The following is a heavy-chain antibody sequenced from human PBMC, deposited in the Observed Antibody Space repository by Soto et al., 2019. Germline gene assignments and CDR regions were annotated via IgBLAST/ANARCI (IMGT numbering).Heavy chain of an antibody. CDR3: AKDSGTYWYFDL. CDR2: ISYDGSNK. V-gene: IGHV3-30*18. J-gene: IGHJ2*01. CDR1: GFTFSSYG. Sequence: QVQLVESGGGVVQPGRSLRLSCAASGFTFSSYGIHWDRQAPGKGLEWVAVISYDGSNKFYADSVKGRFTISRDNSKNTLYLQMNSLRAEVTAVYYCAKDSGTYWYFDLWGRGTLVTVSS. D-gene: IGHD3-10*01.